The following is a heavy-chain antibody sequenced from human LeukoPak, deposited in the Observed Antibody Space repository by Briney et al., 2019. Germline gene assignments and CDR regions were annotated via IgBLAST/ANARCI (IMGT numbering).Heavy chain of an antibody. J-gene: IGHJ3*02. V-gene: IGHV4-59*01. CDR3: ARTRRGYTYGFPSRELLKAFDI. Sequence: ASETLSLTCTVSGDSISSYYWSWLRQPPGKGLEWIGYISYSGSTKYNPSLKSRVIISLDTSKKQFSLKLSSVTAADTAVYSCARTRRGYTYGFPSRELLKAFDIWGQGTMVTVSS. CDR1: GDSISSYY. CDR2: ISYSGST. D-gene: IGHD5-18*01.